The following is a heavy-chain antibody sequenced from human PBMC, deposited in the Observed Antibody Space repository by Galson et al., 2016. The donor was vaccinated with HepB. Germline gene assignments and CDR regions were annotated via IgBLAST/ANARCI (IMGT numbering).Heavy chain of an antibody. V-gene: IGHV6-1*01. Sequence: AISGDSVSSSRAAWNWIRQSPSRGLEWLGRTYYRLKWNNDYAVSVKSRIIINPDTSKNQFSLQLKSVTPEDTAVYYCARAVEYYTFWSRLYGMDVWGQGTTVIVTS. CDR3: ARAVEYYTFWSRLYGMDV. D-gene: IGHD3-3*01. CDR2: TYYRLKWNN. J-gene: IGHJ6*02. CDR1: GDSVSSSRAA.